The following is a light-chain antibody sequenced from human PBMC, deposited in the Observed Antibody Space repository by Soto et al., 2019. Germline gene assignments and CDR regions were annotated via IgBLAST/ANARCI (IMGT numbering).Light chain of an antibody. CDR1: NIGSKS. Sequence: SDELTQPPSVSVAPGKTARSTCGGNNIGSKSVPWYQQKPGQAPVLVIYYDSDRPSGIPERFSGSNSGNTATLTISRVEAGYEADYYCQVLDSSSDHPYVFGTGTKLTVL. V-gene: IGLV3-21*04. CDR3: QVLDSSSDHPYV. CDR2: YDS. J-gene: IGLJ1*01.